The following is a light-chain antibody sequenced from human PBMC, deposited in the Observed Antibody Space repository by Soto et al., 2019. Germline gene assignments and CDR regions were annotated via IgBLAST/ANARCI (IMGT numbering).Light chain of an antibody. CDR3: QQFVSSPIT. CDR2: GAS. V-gene: IGKV3-20*01. J-gene: IGKJ4*01. Sequence: EIVLTQSPGTLSLSPGERATLSCRATQIINSGYLAWYQQKPGQAPRLLMSGASSRATGVPDRFSGGGSGTDFTLTISRLEPEDFAVYYCQQFVSSPITFGGGTKLDI. CDR1: QIINSGY.